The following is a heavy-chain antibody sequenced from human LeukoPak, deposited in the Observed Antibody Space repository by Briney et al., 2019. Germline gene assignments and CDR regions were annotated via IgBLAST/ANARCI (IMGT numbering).Heavy chain of an antibody. J-gene: IGHJ4*02. CDR3: ARGFRGYGGNPAFGY. CDR2: INYSGRS. D-gene: IGHD4-23*01. CDR1: GVSISSGGYY. Sequence: SETLSLTCTVSGVSISSGGYYWSWIRQHPGKGLEWIGYINYSGRSYYNPSLKSRVTLSVDTSKNQFSLKLSSVTAADTAVYYCARGFRGYGGNPAFGYWGQGTLVTVSS. V-gene: IGHV4-31*03.